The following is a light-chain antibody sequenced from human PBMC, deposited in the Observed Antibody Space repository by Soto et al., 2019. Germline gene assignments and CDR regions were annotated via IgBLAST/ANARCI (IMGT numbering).Light chain of an antibody. CDR2: GAS. V-gene: IGKV3-20*01. CDR1: QSVSSNY. CDR3: QQYGSSPTT. J-gene: IGKJ1*01. Sequence: EIVLTQSPGTLSLSPGERATLSCRASQSVSSNYLAWYQQKPGQAPRLIIYGASNRATGIPDRFSGSGSGTDFPLTISRLEPEDFAVYYCQQYGSSPTTFGQGTKVEIK.